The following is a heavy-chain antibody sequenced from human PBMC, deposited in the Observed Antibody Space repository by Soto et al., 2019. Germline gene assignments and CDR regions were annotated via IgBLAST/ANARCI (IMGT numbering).Heavy chain of an antibody. V-gene: IGHV1-18*01. D-gene: IGHD5-12*01. CDR2: ISAYNGNT. CDR3: AREMGYSGYDDAFDY. Sequence: ASVKVSCKASGYNFTSYGISWVRQAPGQGLEWMGWISAYNGNTNYAQKLQGRVTMTTDTSTSTAYMELRSLRSDDTAVYYCAREMGYSGYDDAFDYWGQGTLVTVSS. J-gene: IGHJ4*02. CDR1: GYNFTSYG.